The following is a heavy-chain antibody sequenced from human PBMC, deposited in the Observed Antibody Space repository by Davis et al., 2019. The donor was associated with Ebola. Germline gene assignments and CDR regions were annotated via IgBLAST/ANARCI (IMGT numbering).Heavy chain of an antibody. J-gene: IGHJ6*02. V-gene: IGHV3-53*01. CDR1: GFTVSSNY. Sequence: GESLKISCAASGFTVSSNYMSWVRQAPGKGLEWVSVIYSGGSTYYADSVKGRFTISRDNAKNSLYLQMNSLRAEDTAVYYCAKEVAAAGGVYYYYYYGMDVWGQGTTVTVSS. CDR2: IYSGGST. D-gene: IGHD6-13*01. CDR3: AKEVAAAGGVYYYYYYGMDV.